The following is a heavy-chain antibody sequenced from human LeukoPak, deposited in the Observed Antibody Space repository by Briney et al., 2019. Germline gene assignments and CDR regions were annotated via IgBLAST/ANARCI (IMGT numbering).Heavy chain of an antibody. CDR1: GFAFRNYE. V-gene: IGHV3-48*03. CDR3: TTDNDIVATIEFPYYFDY. Sequence: GGSLRLSCAASGFAFRNYEMNWVRQAPGKGLEWVSYISSSGSTIYYADSVKGRFTISRDNAKNSLNLQMNSLRAEDTAVYYCTTDNDIVATIEFPYYFDYWGQGTLVTVSS. J-gene: IGHJ4*02. CDR2: ISSSGSTI. D-gene: IGHD5-12*01.